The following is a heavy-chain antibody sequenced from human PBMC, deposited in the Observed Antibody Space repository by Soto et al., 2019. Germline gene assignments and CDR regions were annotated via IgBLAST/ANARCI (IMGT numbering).Heavy chain of an antibody. J-gene: IGHJ4*02. Sequence: PSETLSLSCNFSVFAISLGYYWSWFRQPPVKGLEWIGSIYPSVSSYHNPSLESRLTLSIDTSKNQFSLKLASVTAADTALYYCAREKVGTTFFDNWGQGTQVTVSS. D-gene: IGHD1-1*01. V-gene: IGHV4-38-2*02. CDR2: IYPSVSS. CDR3: AREKVGTTFFDN. CDR1: VFAISLGYY.